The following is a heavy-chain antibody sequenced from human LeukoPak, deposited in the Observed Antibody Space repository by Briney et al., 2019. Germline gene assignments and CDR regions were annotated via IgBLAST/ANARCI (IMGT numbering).Heavy chain of an antibody. Sequence: GGSLRLSCAASVFIFSSYEMIWVRQAPGKGLEWVSYISSSDSTISYADSVRGRFTISRDNAENSLYLQMNSLRAEDTAVYYCARDNDYGDPDYWGQGTLVTVSS. V-gene: IGHV3-48*03. CDR1: VFIFSSYE. CDR2: ISSSDSTI. CDR3: ARDNDYGDPDY. J-gene: IGHJ4*02. D-gene: IGHD4-17*01.